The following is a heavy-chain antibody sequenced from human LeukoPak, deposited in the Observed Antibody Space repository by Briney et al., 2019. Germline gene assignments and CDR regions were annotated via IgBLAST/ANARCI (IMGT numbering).Heavy chain of an antibody. CDR2: IIPIFGTA. Sequence: SVKVSCKASGGTFSSYAISWVRQAPGQGLEWMGGIIPIFGTANYAQKFQGRVTITADESTSTAYMELSSLRSEDTAVYYCATMVRGARYFDYWGQGTLVTVSS. CDR1: GGTFSSYA. D-gene: IGHD3-10*01. J-gene: IGHJ4*02. V-gene: IGHV1-69*13. CDR3: ATMVRGARYFDY.